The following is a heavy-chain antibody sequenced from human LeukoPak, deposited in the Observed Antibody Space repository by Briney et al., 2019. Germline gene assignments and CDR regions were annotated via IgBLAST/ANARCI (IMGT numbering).Heavy chain of an antibody. CDR1: GFTFDDYA. CDR2: ISGDGGST. V-gene: IGHV3-43*02. Sequence: TGGSLRLSCAASGFTFDDYAMHWVRQAPGKGLEWVSLISGDGGSTYYADSVKGRFTISRDNSKNSLYLQMNSLRTEDTALYYCAKAVFGDCSGGSCYSNRFDPWGQGTLVTVSS. J-gene: IGHJ5*02. CDR3: AKAVFGDCSGGSCYSNRFDP. D-gene: IGHD2-15*01.